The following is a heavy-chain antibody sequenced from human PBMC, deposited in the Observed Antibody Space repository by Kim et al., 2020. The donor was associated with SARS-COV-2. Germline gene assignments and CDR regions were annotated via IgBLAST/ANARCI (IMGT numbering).Heavy chain of an antibody. J-gene: IGHJ4*02. CDR2: INTDTGNP. CDR3: TRVIWGTYRYTDY. Sequence: ASVKVFCKASGYTFTMNAISWVRQAPGQGLEWMGWINTDTGNPTYAQAFTRRFVFSVDTSVTTAYLQISSLEPEDTALYYCTRVIWGTYRYTDYWGQGTLVTVSS. D-gene: IGHD3-16*02. CDR1: GYTFTMNA. V-gene: IGHV7-4-1*02.